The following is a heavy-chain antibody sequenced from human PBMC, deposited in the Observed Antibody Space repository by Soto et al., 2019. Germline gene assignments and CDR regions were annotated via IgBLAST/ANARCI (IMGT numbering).Heavy chain of an antibody. V-gene: IGHV3-33*01. CDR1: GFIFSSYG. J-gene: IGHJ1*01. Sequence: QVPLVESGGGVVQPGRSLTLSCAASGFIFSSYGMHWVRQAPGKGLQWVAVIWYDGSNTYYADSVKGRFTISRDNSKKTLYLQMNSLRAEDTAVYYCARGLRAAAGRDYFQYWGQGTLVTVSS. CDR2: IWYDGSNT. D-gene: IGHD6-13*01. CDR3: ARGLRAAAGRDYFQY.